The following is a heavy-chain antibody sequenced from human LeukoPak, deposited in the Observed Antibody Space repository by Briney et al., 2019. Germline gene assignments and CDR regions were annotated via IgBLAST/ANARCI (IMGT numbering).Heavy chain of an antibody. V-gene: IGHV3-48*01. CDR2: ISSSSSTI. J-gene: IGHJ4*02. D-gene: IGHD1-26*01. CDR1: GFTFSSYS. CDR3: ASGEVGALDY. Sequence: GGSLRLSCAASGFTFSSYSMNWVRQAPGKGLEWVSYISSSSSTIYYADSVKGRFTISRDNAKNSLHLQMNSLRAEDTAVYYCASGEVGALDYWGQGTLVTVSS.